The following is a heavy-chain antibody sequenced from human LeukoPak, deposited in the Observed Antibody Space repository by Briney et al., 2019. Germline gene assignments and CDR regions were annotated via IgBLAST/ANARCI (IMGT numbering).Heavy chain of an antibody. CDR2: IKQDGSEK. J-gene: IGHJ3*02. Sequence: GGSLRLSCAASGFTFSSYWMSWVRQAPGKGLEWVANIKQDGSEKYYVDSVKGRFTISRDNAKNSLYLQMNSLRAEDTAVYYCARDHSSGYYRTDAFDIWGQGTMVTVSS. CDR1: GFTFSSYW. CDR3: ARDHSSGYYRTDAFDI. D-gene: IGHD3-22*01. V-gene: IGHV3-7*04.